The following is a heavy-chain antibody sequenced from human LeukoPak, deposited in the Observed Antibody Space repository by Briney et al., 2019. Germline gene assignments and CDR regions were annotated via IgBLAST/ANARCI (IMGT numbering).Heavy chain of an antibody. J-gene: IGHJ4*02. CDR1: GFTFSSYA. CDR3: ARDGIQLWLGGELNY. Sequence: GGSLRLSCAASGFTFSSYAMSWVRQAPGKGLEWVSIISGSGGRTYYADSVKGRFTISRDNSKNTLYLQMNSLRAEDTAVYYCARDGIQLWLGGELNYWGQGTLVTVSS. D-gene: IGHD5-18*01. V-gene: IGHV3-23*01. CDR2: ISGSGGRT.